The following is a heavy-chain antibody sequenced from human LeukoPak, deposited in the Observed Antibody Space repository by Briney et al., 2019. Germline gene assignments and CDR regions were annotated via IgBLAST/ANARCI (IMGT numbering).Heavy chain of an antibody. Sequence: SETLSLTCTVSGGSISSYYWSWIRQPAGKGLEWIGRIYTSGSTNYNPSLKSRVTMSVDTSKNQFSLRLSSVTAADTAVYYCVGTYYYGSGSYLLSAFDIWGQGTMVTVSS. D-gene: IGHD3-10*01. J-gene: IGHJ3*02. CDR1: GGSISSYY. CDR3: VGTYYYGSGSYLLSAFDI. CDR2: IYTSGST. V-gene: IGHV4-4*07.